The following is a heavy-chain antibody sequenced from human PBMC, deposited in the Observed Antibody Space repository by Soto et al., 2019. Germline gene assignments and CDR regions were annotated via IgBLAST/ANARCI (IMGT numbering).Heavy chain of an antibody. V-gene: IGHV1-69*13. CDR2: IIPIFGTA. D-gene: IGHD2-15*01. CDR3: ARGLYCSGGSCPSGNP. Sequence: SVKVSCKASGGTFSSYAISWVRQAPGQGLEWMGGIIPIFGTANYAQKFQGRVTITADESTSTAYMELSSLRSEDTAVYYCARGLYCSGGSCPSGNPWGQGTLVTVSS. CDR1: GGTFSSYA. J-gene: IGHJ5*02.